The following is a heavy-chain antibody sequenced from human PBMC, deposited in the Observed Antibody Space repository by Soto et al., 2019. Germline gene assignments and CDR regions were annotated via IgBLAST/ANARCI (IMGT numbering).Heavy chain of an antibody. CDR3: AHSTMVRGVIRLSHDYYYYYMDV. J-gene: IGHJ6*03. Sequence: SGPTLVNPTQTLTLTCTFSGFSLSTSGVGVGWIRQPPGKALEWLALIYWDDDKRYSPSLKSRLTITKDTSKNQVVLTMTNMDPVDTATYYCAHSTMVRGVIRLSHDYYYYYMDVWGKGTTVTVSS. CDR1: GFSLSTSGVG. D-gene: IGHD3-10*01. V-gene: IGHV2-5*02. CDR2: IYWDDDK.